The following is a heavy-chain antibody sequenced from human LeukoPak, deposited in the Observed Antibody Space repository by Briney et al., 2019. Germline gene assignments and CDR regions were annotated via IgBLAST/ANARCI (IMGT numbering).Heavy chain of an antibody. CDR1: GYTFTSYD. J-gene: IGHJ6*03. V-gene: IGHV1-8*03. Sequence: ASVKVSCKASGYTFTSYDINWVRQATGQGLEWMGWMNPNSGNTGYAQKFQGRVTITRNTSTSTAYMELSSLRSEDTAVYYCARGQRVLRYFDWFRDYYYYYMDVWGKGTTVTVSS. D-gene: IGHD3-9*01. CDR2: MNPNSGNT. CDR3: ARGQRVLRYFDWFRDYYYYYMDV.